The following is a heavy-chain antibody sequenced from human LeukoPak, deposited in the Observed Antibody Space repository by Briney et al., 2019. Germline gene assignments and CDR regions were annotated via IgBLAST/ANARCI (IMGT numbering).Heavy chain of an antibody. CDR1: GGSISSYY. J-gene: IGHJ4*02. CDR3: ARVAYDSSGYSGYFDY. CDR2: IYYSGST. V-gene: IGHV4-59*01. Sequence: PSETLSLTCTVSGGSISSYYWSWIRQPPGKGLEWIGYIYYSGSTNYNPSLKSRVTISVDTSKNQFSLKLSSVTAADTAVYYCARVAYDSSGYSGYFDYWGQETLVTVSS. D-gene: IGHD3-22*01.